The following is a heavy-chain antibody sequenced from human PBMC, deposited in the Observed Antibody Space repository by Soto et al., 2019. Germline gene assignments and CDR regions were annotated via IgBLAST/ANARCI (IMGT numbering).Heavy chain of an antibody. V-gene: IGHV1-69*12. D-gene: IGHD1-1*01. J-gene: IGHJ6*02. CDR2: IIPIFRTP. CDR3: ARDKGRVQLGGNYYSALDV. CDR1: GDTFDTFA. Sequence: QVQLVQSGAEVLKPGSLVKLSCKTSGDTFDTFAISWVRQAPGQGLEWMGGIIPIFRTPDYTQKFQGRVTITADVSTSTAYMALSSLRSEDTAVYYCARDKGRVQLGGNYYSALDVWGQGTTVTVSS.